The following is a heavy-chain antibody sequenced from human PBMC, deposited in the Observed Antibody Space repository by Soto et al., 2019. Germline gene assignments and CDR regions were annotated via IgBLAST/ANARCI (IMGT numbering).Heavy chain of an antibody. CDR1: GGTFSSYA. CDR2: IMPIFGTA. Sequence: SFKGSCKASGGTFSSYAISWVRQAPGQGLEWMGGIMPIFGTANYAQKFQGRVTITADESTSTAYMELSSLRSEDTAVYYCAGSLYGDYFYYYYGRDFWGQGTTVTVSS. J-gene: IGHJ6*02. CDR3: AGSLYGDYFYYYYGRDF. V-gene: IGHV1-69*13. D-gene: IGHD4-17*01.